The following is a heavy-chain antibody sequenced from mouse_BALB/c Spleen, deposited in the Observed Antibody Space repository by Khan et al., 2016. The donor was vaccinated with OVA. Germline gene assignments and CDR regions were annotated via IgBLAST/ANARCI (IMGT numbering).Heavy chain of an antibody. CDR2: IYPYNDDT. CDR1: GYTFTSYV. Sequence: VQLQQSGPELVKPGASVKMSCKASGYTFTSYVMHWLRQKPGQGLEWIGYIYPYNDDTKYNEKFNGKATLTSDKSSSTASMELSSLTSEDSAVYYCAKNYRYDVYFDYWGQGTTLTVSS. V-gene: IGHV1S136*01. CDR3: AKNYRYDVYFDY. D-gene: IGHD2-14*01. J-gene: IGHJ2*01.